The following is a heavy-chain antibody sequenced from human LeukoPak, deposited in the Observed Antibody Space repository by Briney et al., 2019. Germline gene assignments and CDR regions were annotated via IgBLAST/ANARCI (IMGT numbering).Heavy chain of an antibody. J-gene: IGHJ6*03. D-gene: IGHD5-24*01. CDR3: ARATSGQRRDGYNYNYYYYMDV. CDR1: GGSLSSYY. V-gene: IGHV4-59*07. Sequence: SDPLSLTCTVSGGSLSSYYWSWLRQPPGKGLEWIGHIYYSGSTNYNPSLKSRVIISVDTSKNQFSLNLDSVTAADTAVYYCARATSGQRRDGYNYNYYYYMDVWGKGTTVTVSS. CDR2: IYYSGST.